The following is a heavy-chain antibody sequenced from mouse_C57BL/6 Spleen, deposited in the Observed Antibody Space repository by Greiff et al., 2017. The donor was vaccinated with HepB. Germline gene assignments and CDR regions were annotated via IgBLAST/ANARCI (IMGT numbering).Heavy chain of an antibody. Sequence: EVMLVESGEGLVKPGGSLKLSCAASGFTFSSYAMSWVRQTPEKRLEWVAYISSGGDYIYYADTVKGRFTISRDNARNTLYLQMSSLKSEDTAMYYCTRWGLKNYFDYWGQGTTLTVSS. CDR2: ISSGGDYI. D-gene: IGHD1-3*01. V-gene: IGHV5-9-1*02. CDR1: GFTFSSYA. CDR3: TRWGLKNYFDY. J-gene: IGHJ2*01.